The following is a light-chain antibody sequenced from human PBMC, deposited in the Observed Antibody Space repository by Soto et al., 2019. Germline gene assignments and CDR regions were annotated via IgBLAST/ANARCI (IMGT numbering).Light chain of an antibody. V-gene: IGKV1-9*01. CDR1: QGINRF. J-gene: IGKJ5*01. Sequence: DIQLTQSPSFLSASVGDRVTITCRASQGINRFLAWYQQKPGKAPKLLIYAASTLQSGVPSRFSGSGSGTEFTLTISSQQPEDFTTYYCQQLKSNLITFGQGTRLEIK. CDR3: QQLKSNLIT. CDR2: AAS.